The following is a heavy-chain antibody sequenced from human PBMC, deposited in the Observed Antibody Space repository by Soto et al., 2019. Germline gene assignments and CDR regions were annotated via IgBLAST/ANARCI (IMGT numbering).Heavy chain of an antibody. D-gene: IGHD3-10*01. CDR1: GFTFSSYA. V-gene: IGHV3-64D*08. Sequence: GSLRLSCSASGFTFSSYAMHWVRQAPGKGLEYVSAISSNGGSTYYADSVKGRFTISRDNSKNTLYLQMSSLRAEDTAVYYCVKDLRGDSSTPPWWGQGTLVTVSS. CDR3: VKDLRGDSSTPPW. CDR2: ISSNGGST. J-gene: IGHJ4*02.